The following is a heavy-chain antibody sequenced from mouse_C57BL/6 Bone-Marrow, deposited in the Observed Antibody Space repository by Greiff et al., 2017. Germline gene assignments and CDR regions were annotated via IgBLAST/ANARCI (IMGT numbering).Heavy chain of an antibody. Sequence: SGAELVKPGASVKLSCKASGYTFTSYWMHWVKQRPGQGLEWIGMIHPNSGSTNYNEKFKSKATLTVDKSSSTAYMQLSSLTSEDSAVYYCARRGSYYYGSSYGDWGQGTTLTVSS. CDR3: ARRGSYYYGSSYGD. D-gene: IGHD1-1*01. J-gene: IGHJ2*01. CDR2: IHPNSGST. CDR1: GYTFTSYW. V-gene: IGHV1-64*01.